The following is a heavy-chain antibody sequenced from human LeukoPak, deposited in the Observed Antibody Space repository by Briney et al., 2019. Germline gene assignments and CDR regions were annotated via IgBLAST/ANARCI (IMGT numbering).Heavy chain of an antibody. V-gene: IGHV2-5*02. CDR1: GFSLSTSGVG. CDR2: IYWDADE. J-gene: IGHJ4*02. CDR3: ADRQCLYYYGSGSYDY. Sequence: SGPTLVNPTQTLTLTCTFSGFSLSTSGVGVGWIRQPPGKALEWLALIYWDADERYSPSLKSRLTITNDPSKNQVVLTMTNMDPVDTATYYCADRQCLYYYGSGSYDYWGQGTLVTVSS. D-gene: IGHD3-10*01.